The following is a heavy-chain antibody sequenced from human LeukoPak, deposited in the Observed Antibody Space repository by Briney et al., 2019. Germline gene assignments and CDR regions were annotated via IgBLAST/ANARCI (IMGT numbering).Heavy chain of an antibody. D-gene: IGHD6-19*01. Sequence: PGGSLRLSCAASGFSFSTYTMNWVRQAPGKGLEWVSGISWNSGTIDYADSVRGRFTISRDNAKNSLCLQMDSLRVEDTAFYYCAKDNRRHYTSGPNPDSLHWGQGALVTVSS. CDR3: AKDNRRHYTSGPNPDSLH. CDR2: ISWNSGTI. CDR1: GFSFSTYT. V-gene: IGHV3-9*01. J-gene: IGHJ4*02.